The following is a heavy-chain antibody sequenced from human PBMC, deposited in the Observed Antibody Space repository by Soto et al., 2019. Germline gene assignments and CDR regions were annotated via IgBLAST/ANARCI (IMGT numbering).Heavy chain of an antibody. Sequence: SQNLSVTCTVSGGTMSYYYWSWIRQALGKGLEWLGYIFDGGSANYNPSLKSRVSFSLDKSQNQLSLKLTSVTGADTAIYYCVSVEGSPTVTGDHSHYAADDGGPGTAVTVSS. CDR2: IFDGGSA. J-gene: IGHJ6*02. CDR1: GGTMSYYY. CDR3: VSVEGSPTVTGDHSHYAADD. V-gene: IGHV4-59*12. D-gene: IGHD4-17*01.